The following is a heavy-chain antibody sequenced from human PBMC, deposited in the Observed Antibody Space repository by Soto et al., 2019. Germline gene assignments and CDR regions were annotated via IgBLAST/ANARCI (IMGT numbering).Heavy chain of an antibody. V-gene: IGHV3-48*02. CDR1: GFTFSSYS. J-gene: IGHJ6*02. Sequence: GGSLRLSCAASGFTFSSYSMDWVRQAPGKGLEWVSYISSSSSTIYYADSVKGRFTISRDNAKNSLYLQMNSLRDEDTAVYYCARQNSSGWYVSYYYYGMGVWGQGTTVTVSS. D-gene: IGHD6-19*01. CDR2: ISSSSSTI. CDR3: ARQNSSGWYVSYYYYGMGV.